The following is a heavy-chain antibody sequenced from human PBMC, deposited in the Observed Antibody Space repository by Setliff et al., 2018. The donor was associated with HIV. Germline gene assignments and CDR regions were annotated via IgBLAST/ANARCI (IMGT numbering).Heavy chain of an antibody. CDR3: ARGMDYYDTSGYYQYYFDY. Sequence: RASVKVSCKASGYSFTDYYIHWVRQAPGQGLEWMGWINPKSDGTNYAQKFQGWITMTRDTSISTAYMELSRLRSDDTAVYYCARGMDYYDTSGYYQYYFDYWGQGTLVTVYS. CDR2: INPKSDGT. D-gene: IGHD3-22*01. J-gene: IGHJ4*02. V-gene: IGHV1-2*04. CDR1: GYSFTDYY.